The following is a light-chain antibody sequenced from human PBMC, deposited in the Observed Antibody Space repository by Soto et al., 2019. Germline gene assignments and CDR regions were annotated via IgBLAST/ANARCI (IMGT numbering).Light chain of an antibody. CDR3: QQYSSHST. V-gene: IGKV1-27*01. CDR2: AAS. CDR1: QGIANH. J-gene: IGKJ1*01. Sequence: IQMTQSPSSLSASVGDRVNITCRASQGIANHLAWYQQQPGKVPRLLIDAASTLQSGVPSRFSGSGSKREFTLTISSLQPDDFATYYCQQYSSHSTFGQGTKVDI.